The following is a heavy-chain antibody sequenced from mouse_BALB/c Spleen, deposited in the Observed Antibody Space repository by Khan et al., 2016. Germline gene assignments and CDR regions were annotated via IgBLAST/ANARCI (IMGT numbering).Heavy chain of an antibody. V-gene: IGHV4-1*02. D-gene: IGHD4-1*01. CDR2: INRDSSAI. CDR1: GFDFSRYW. CDR3: PRNWDVDFDY. Sequence: EVKLLESGGGLVQPGGSLKLSCAASGFDFSRYWMRWVRQAPGKGLEWIGEINRDSSAINYTPSLKDKFIISRDNAKNTLYLQMSKVRSEDTALYYCPRNWDVDFDYWGQGTTLTVSS. J-gene: IGHJ2*01.